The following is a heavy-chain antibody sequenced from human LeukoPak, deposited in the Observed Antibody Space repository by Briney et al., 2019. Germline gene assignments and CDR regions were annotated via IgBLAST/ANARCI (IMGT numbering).Heavy chain of an antibody. J-gene: IGHJ4*02. CDR2: FDPEDGET. Sequence: ASVKVSCKVSGYTLTELSMHWVRQAPGKGLEWMGGFDPEDGETIYAQKFQGRVTMTEDTFTDTAYMELSSLRSEDTAVYYCATVYYYDSSGYYYFDYSRQGTLVTVSS. V-gene: IGHV1-24*01. CDR3: ATVYYYDSSGYYYFDY. CDR1: GYTLTELS. D-gene: IGHD3-22*01.